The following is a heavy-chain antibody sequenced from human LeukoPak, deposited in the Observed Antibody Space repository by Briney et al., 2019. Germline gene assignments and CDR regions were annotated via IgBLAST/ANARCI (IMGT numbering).Heavy chain of an antibody. Sequence: SETLSLTCTVSGGSISSYYWSWIRQPPGKGLEWIGYIYYSGSTNYNPSLKSRVTISVDTSKNQFSLKLSSVTPADTAVYYCASVVVPAARDYYGMDVWGQGTTVTVSS. V-gene: IGHV4-59*01. CDR2: IYYSGST. J-gene: IGHJ6*02. CDR1: GGSISSYY. D-gene: IGHD2-2*01. CDR3: ASVVVPAARDYYGMDV.